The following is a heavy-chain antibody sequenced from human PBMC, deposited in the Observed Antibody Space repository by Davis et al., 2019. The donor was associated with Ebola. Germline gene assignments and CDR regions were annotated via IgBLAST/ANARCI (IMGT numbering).Heavy chain of an antibody. V-gene: IGHV1-46*03. J-gene: IGHJ5*02. CDR2: INPSGGST. D-gene: IGHD1-26*01. CDR3: ARERWELLGGAFDP. CDR1: GYTFSGYY. Sequence: ASVKVSCKASGYTFSGYYTHWVRQAPGQGLEWMGIINPSGGSTSYAQKFQGRVTMTRDTSTSTVYMELSSLRSEDTAVYYCARERWELLGGAFDPWGQGTLVTVSS.